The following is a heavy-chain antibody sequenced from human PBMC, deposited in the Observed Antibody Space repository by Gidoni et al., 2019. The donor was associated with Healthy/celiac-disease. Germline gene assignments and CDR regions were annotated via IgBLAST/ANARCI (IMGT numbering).Heavy chain of an antibody. CDR2: INSDGSST. J-gene: IGHJ6*02. CDR3: AILLRASSGMDV. D-gene: IGHD3-10*01. CDR1: GFTFSSYW. Sequence: EVQLVESGGGLVQPGGSLRLSGAASGFTFSSYWLHWVRQAPGKGLGWVSGINSDGSSTSYADSVKGRFTISRDNAKNTQYLQMNSLRAEDTAVYYCAILLRASSGMDVWGQGTTVTVSS. V-gene: IGHV3-74*01.